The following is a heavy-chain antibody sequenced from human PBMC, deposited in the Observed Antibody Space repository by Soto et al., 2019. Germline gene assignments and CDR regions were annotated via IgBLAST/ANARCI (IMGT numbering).Heavy chain of an antibody. CDR2: VSAYDGAT. CDR1: GYVFTGWG. CDR3: ARDRAGLLEF. D-gene: IGHD3-10*01. V-gene: IGHV1-18*01. J-gene: IGHJ4*02. Sequence: QVQLVQSATEVVKPGASVRVSCKASGYVFTGWGISWVRQVPGQGLVWVGWVSAYDGATRSSEKLQGRISVTRDKSTSTVYMDLTNLRSDDAAVYYCARDRAGLLEFWGQGTLVTVSS.